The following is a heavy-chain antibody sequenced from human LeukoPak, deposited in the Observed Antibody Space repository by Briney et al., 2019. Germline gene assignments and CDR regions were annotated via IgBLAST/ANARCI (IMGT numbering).Heavy chain of an antibody. CDR2: INHSGST. D-gene: IGHD1-1*01. CDR3: ARRYRYRWFDP. Sequence: PSETLSLTCAVYGGSFSGYYWSWIRQPPGKGLEWIGEINHSGSTNYNPSLKSRVTISVDTSKNQFSLKLSSVTAADTAVYYCARRYRYRWFDPWGQGTLVTVSS. CDR1: GGSFSGYY. V-gene: IGHV4-34*01. J-gene: IGHJ5*02.